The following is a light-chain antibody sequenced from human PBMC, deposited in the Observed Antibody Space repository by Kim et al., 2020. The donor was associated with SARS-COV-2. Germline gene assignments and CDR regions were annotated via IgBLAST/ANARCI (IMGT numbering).Light chain of an antibody. CDR1: QSVRSNH. V-gene: IGKV3-20*01. J-gene: IGKJ1*01. Sequence: SPEERATLSCRASQSVRSNHLAWYQQKPGQAPRLLIYDASSRATGIPERFSGSGSGTDFTLTISRLEPEDFAVYYCQQYGSSPRTFGQGTKVDIK. CDR3: QQYGSSPRT. CDR2: DAS.